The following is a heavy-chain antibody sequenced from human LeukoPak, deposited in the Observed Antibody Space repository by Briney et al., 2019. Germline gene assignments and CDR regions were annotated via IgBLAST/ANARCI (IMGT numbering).Heavy chain of an antibody. CDR1: GFTVSSNY. D-gene: IGHD3-10*01. Sequence: GGSLRLSCAASGFTVSSNYMNWVRQAPGKGLEWVPVIYGGGSTYYTDSVKGRFTISRDNSKNTLYLQMNSLRAEDTAVYYCARGSIIAPEGSDDYWGQGTLVTVSS. CDR2: IYGGGST. CDR3: ARGSIIAPEGSDDY. V-gene: IGHV3-53*01. J-gene: IGHJ4*02.